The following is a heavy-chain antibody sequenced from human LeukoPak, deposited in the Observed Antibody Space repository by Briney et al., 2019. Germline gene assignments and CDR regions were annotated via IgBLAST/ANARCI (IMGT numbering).Heavy chain of an antibody. CDR1: GYTFTSYY. Sequence: ASVKVSCKASGYTFTSYYIHWVRQAPGQGLEWMGIINPSGGSTSYTQKFQGRVTMTRDTSTSTVYMELSSLGSEDTAVYYCARAAPGSYWFDPWGQGALVTVSS. V-gene: IGHV1-46*01. CDR3: ARAAPGSYWFDP. J-gene: IGHJ5*02. D-gene: IGHD6-13*01. CDR2: INPSGGST.